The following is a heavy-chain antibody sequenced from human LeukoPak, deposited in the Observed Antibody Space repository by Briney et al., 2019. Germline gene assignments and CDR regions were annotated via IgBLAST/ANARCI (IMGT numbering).Heavy chain of an antibody. D-gene: IGHD2/OR15-2a*01. Sequence: SETLSLTCTVSGGSISSYYWSWIRQPPGKGLEWIGYIYSSGSTNYNPSLKSRVTISVDTSKNQFSLKLSSVTAADTAVYYFARRTSRNYFGYYYYYMDVWAKGTTVTVP. CDR3: ARRTSRNYFGYYYYYMDV. CDR1: GGSISSYY. V-gene: IGHV4-4*09. CDR2: IYSSGST. J-gene: IGHJ6*03.